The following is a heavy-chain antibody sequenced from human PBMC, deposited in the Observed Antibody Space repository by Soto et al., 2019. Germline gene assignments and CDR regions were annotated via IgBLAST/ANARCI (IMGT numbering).Heavy chain of an antibody. CDR1: GGSISSYY. Sequence: SETLSLTCTVSGGSISSYYWSWIRQPPGKGLEWIGYIYYSGSTNYNPSLKSRVTISVDTSKNQFSLKLSSVTAADTAVYYCARVDYYDSSGFPSWFDTWGQGTLVTVSS. J-gene: IGHJ5*02. V-gene: IGHV4-59*01. D-gene: IGHD3-22*01. CDR2: IYYSGST. CDR3: ARVDYYDSSGFPSWFDT.